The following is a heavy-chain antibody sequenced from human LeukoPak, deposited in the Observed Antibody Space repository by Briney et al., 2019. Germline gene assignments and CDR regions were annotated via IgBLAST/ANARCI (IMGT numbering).Heavy chain of an antibody. CDR2: TSGSGGST. CDR1: GFTFSSYG. CDR3: AKEGGIAARGDFDY. J-gene: IGHJ4*02. V-gene: IGHV3-23*01. D-gene: IGHD6-6*01. Sequence: GGSLRLSCAASGFTFSSYGMSWVRQAAGEGLEWVSATSGSGGSTYYADSVKGRFTISRDNSKNTLYLQMNSLRAEDTAVYYCAKEGGIAARGDFDYWGQGTLVTVSS.